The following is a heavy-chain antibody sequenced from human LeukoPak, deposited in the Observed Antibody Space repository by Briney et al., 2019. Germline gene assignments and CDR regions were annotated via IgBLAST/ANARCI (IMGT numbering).Heavy chain of an antibody. J-gene: IGHJ5*02. CDR2: ISSSGSTI. D-gene: IGHD3-22*01. CDR1: GFTFSDYY. V-gene: IGHV3-11*01. CDR3: ARGHQYYYDSSGYYPNWFDP. Sequence: GGSLRLSCAASGFTFSDYYMSWIRQAPGKGLEWVSYISSSGSTIYYADSVKGRFTISRDNAKNSLYLQMDSLRAGDTAVYYCARGHQYYYDSSGYYPNWFDPWGQGTLVTVSS.